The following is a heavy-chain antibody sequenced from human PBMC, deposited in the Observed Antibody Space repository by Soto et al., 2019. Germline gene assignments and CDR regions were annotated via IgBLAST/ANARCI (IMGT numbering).Heavy chain of an antibody. CDR3: ARRLTKTVSALGY. D-gene: IGHD2-8*01. Sequence: PGGSLRLSCSASGFTFTSFAIPWVGLSPGKGLEWVAVISENGVNKYSAESVRGRFAISRDNSKNTVDLEMNSLRPEDTAIYFCARRLTKTVSALGYWGQGTLVTVSS. CDR1: GFTFTSFA. CDR2: ISENGVNK. J-gene: IGHJ4*02. V-gene: IGHV3-30*09.